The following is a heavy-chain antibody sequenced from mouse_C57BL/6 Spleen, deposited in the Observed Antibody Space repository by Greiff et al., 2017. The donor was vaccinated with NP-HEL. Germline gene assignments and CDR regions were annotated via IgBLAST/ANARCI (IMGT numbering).Heavy chain of an antibody. CDR2: IHPNSGST. D-gene: IGHD2-3*01. CDR3: TCTYDGYCEDY. V-gene: IGHV1-64*01. J-gene: IGHJ4*01. Sequence: QVQLQQPGAELVKPGASVKLSCKASGYTFTSYWMHWVKQRPGQGLEWIGMIHPNSGSTNYNEKFKSKATLTVDKSSSTAYMQLSSLTSEDSAVYYCTCTYDGYCEDYWGQGTSVTVSS. CDR1: GYTFTSYW.